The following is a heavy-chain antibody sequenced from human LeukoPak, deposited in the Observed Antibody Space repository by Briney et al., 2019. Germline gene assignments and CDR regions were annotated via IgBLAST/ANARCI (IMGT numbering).Heavy chain of an antibody. Sequence: ASVKVSCKASGYTFTGYYMHWVRQAPGQGLEWMGWINPNSGGTNYAQKFQGWVTMTRDTSISTAYMELSRLRSDDTAVYYCARSGELRYFDWLLCMDVWGQGTTVTVSS. D-gene: IGHD3-9*01. CDR2: INPNSGGT. CDR1: GYTFTGYY. J-gene: IGHJ6*02. V-gene: IGHV1-2*04. CDR3: ARSGELRYFDWLLCMDV.